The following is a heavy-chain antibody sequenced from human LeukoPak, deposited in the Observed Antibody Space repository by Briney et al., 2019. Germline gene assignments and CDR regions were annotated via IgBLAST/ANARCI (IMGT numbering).Heavy chain of an antibody. V-gene: IGHV1-69*04. J-gene: IGHJ6*02. D-gene: IGHD5-24*01. CDR2: IIPILGIA. Sequence: SVKVSCKASGGTFSSYAIRWVRQAPGQGLEWMGRIIPILGIANYAQKFQGRVTITADKSTSTAYMELSSLRSEDTAVYYCARDGYNFYYYYGMDVWGQGTTVTVSS. CDR1: GGTFSSYA. CDR3: ARDGYNFYYYYGMDV.